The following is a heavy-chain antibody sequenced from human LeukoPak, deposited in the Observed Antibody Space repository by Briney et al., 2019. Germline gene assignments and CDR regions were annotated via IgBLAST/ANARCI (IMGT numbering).Heavy chain of an antibody. CDR1: GFTFSSYS. D-gene: IGHD3-22*01. CDR3: ARVSYYYGSSGYYPDY. CDR2: ISSSSSYI. Sequence: GGSLRLSCAASGFTFSSYSMNWVRQAPGKGLEWVSSISSSSSYIYYADSVKGRFTISRDNAKNSLYLQMNSLRAEDTAVYYCARVSYYYGSSGYYPDYWGQGTLVTVSS. J-gene: IGHJ4*02. V-gene: IGHV3-21*01.